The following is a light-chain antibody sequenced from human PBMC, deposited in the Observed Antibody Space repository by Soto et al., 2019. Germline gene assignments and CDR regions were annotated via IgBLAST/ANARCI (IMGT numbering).Light chain of an antibody. CDR2: GAS. J-gene: IGKJ3*01. Sequence: EIVMTQSPATLSVSPGERATISCRASQSVRSNLAWYQQKPGQAPRLLIYGASTRATGIPARFSGSGSGTEFTLTISRLQSEDFAIYYCHQDNSWPLTFGPGTKVDIK. V-gene: IGKV3-15*01. CDR3: HQDNSWPLT. CDR1: QSVRSN.